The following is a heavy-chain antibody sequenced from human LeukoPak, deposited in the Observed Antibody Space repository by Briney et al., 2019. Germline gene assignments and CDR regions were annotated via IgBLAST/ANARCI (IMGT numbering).Heavy chain of an antibody. CDR2: INHSGST. CDR3: ARFSGPISSGYYYFDY. D-gene: IGHD3-22*01. Sequence: SETLSLTCAVYGGSFSGCYWSWIRQPPGKGLEWIGEINHSGSTNYNPSLKSRVTISVDTSKNQFSLKLSSVTAADTAVYYCARFSGPISSGYYYFDYWGQGTLVTVSS. V-gene: IGHV4-34*01. CDR1: GGSFSGCY. J-gene: IGHJ4*02.